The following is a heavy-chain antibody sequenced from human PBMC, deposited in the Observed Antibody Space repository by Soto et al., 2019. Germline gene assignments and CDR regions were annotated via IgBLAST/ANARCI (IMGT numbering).Heavy chain of an antibody. CDR3: VKATLPSAIKFGVDS. V-gene: IGHV3-30*18. J-gene: IGHJ5*01. Sequence: GGSLRLSCAASGFTFSSYGMHWVRQTPDKGLEWVAFISHVGNQKYYADFAKGRFTISRDNARNTLHMQMNSLRPEDTAFFYCVKATLPSAIKFGVDSWGQGTLVTVSS. CDR1: GFTFSSYG. D-gene: IGHD2-2*01. CDR2: ISHVGNQK.